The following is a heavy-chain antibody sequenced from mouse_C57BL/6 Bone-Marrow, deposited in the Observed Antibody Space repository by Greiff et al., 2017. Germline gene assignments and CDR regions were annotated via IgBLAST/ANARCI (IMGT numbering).Heavy chain of an antibody. D-gene: IGHD1-1*01. CDR3: AREGITTVVATPPWFAY. Sequence: VQLQESGAELVKPGASVKISCKASGYAFSSYWMNWVKQRPGQGLEWIGEIDPSDSYTNYNQKFKGKATLTVDTSSSTAYMQLSSLTSEDSAVXYCAREGITTVVATPPWFAYWGQGTSVTVSS. J-gene: IGHJ4*01. CDR1: GYAFSSYW. CDR2: IDPSDSYT. V-gene: IGHV1-50*01.